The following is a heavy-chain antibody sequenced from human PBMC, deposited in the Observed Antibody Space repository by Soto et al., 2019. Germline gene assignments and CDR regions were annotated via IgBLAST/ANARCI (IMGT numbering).Heavy chain of an antibody. V-gene: IGHV3-23*01. CDR1: GFTFSSYA. Sequence: EVQLLESGGGLVQPGGSLRLSCAASGFTFSSYAMSWVRQAPGKGLEWVSAISGSGGSTYYADSVKGRFTISRDNSKNTLHLHMNSLRAEDTAVYYCAKGGLWERIGFDPWGQGTLVTVSS. J-gene: IGHJ5*02. CDR3: AKGGLWERIGFDP. CDR2: ISGSGGST. D-gene: IGHD1-26*01.